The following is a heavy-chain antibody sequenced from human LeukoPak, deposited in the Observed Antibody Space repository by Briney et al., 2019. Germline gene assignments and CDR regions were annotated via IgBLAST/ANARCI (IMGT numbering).Heavy chain of an antibody. CDR1: GFTFSSYA. D-gene: IGHD3-3*01. CDR2: FGGSGGSGGAET. CDR3: AKDEDYSFSRKYYDALDV. J-gene: IGHJ3*01. V-gene: IGHV3-23*01. Sequence: GGSLRLSCTASGFTFSSYALCWVRQAPGMGLEWVSGFGGSGGSGGAETFYADSVKGRFTISRDNVKNTLYLQMNNLRAEDTAIYYCAKDEDYSFSRKYYDALDVWGQGTMVTVSS.